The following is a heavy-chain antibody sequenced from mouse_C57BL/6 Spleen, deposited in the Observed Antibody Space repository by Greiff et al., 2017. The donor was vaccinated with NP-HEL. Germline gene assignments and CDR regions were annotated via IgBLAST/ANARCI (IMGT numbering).Heavy chain of an antibody. CDR1: GFSLTSYA. V-gene: IGHV2-9-1*01. Sequence: VQLQQSGPGLVAPSQSLSITCTVSGFSLTSYAISWVRQPPGKGLEWLGVIWTGGGTNYNSALKSRLSISKDNSKSQVFLKMNSLQTDDTARYYCARNPYYGSSYGFAYWGQGTLVTVSA. D-gene: IGHD1-1*01. J-gene: IGHJ3*01. CDR3: ARNPYYGSSYGFAY. CDR2: IWTGGGT.